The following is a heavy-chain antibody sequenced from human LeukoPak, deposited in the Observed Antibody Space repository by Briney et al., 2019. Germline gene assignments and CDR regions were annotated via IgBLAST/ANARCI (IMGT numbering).Heavy chain of an antibody. CDR1: GVSISSSNYY. J-gene: IGHJ3*02. Sequence: SETLSLTCTVSGVSISSSNYYWGWIRPPPGKGLEWIGTIYYSGTYYNPSLKSRVTISVDTSKNQFSLKLSSVTAADTAVYYCAGYSGYYSGAFDIWGQGTMVTVSS. D-gene: IGHD3-22*01. V-gene: IGHV4-39*01. CDR2: IYYSGT. CDR3: AGYSGYYSGAFDI.